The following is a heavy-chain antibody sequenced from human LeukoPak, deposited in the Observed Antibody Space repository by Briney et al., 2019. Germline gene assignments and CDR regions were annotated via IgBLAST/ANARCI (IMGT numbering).Heavy chain of an antibody. CDR3: AKQMLRGTNWFDP. CDR1: GFTFSSYG. CDR2: IRYDGSYK. Sequence: PGGSLRLSCAASGFTFSSYGMHWVRQAPGKGLEWVAFIRYDGSYKYYADSVKGRLTISRDNSRNTLYLQMNSLRPEDTAVYYCAKQMLRGTNWFDPWGQGTLVIVSS. J-gene: IGHJ5*02. V-gene: IGHV3-30*02. D-gene: IGHD3-10*01.